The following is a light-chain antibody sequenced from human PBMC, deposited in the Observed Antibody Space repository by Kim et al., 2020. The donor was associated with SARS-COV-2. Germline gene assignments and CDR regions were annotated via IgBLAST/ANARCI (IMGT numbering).Light chain of an antibody. CDR2: GAS. CDR1: RSVGRN. Sequence: SVSPGETATLSCRASRSVGRNVAWYQQTPGQSPRLLLSGASARATDIPARFSGSGSGTEFTLTISSLQSEDFAVYYCQQYDNWPRTFGPGTKVEI. CDR3: QQYDNWPRT. J-gene: IGKJ1*01. V-gene: IGKV3D-15*01.